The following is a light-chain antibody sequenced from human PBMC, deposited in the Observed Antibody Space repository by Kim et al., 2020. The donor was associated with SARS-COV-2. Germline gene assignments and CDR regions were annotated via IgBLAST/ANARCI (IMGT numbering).Light chain of an antibody. CDR2: YDS. CDR1: NIGGHS. Sequence: SYKLTQPPSVSVAPGQTARITCGGNNIGGHSVHWYQQKPGQAPVLVMYYDSDRPSGIPARFASSKSANTATLTISRVEAGDEADYYCQVWDTDTDHYVFGTGTKVTVL. V-gene: IGLV3-21*01. J-gene: IGLJ1*01. CDR3: QVWDTDTDHYV.